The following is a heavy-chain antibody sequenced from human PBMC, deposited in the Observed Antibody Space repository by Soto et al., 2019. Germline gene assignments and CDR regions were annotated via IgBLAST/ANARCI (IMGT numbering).Heavy chain of an antibody. V-gene: IGHV4-4*07. D-gene: IGHD3-9*01. CDR2: LYTSVST. J-gene: IGHJ6*04. Sequence: PSDTLSLTCTVSGGSISSYDWIWIQHPPGKGLEWIGRLYTSVSTNYNPSLKSRVTMSVDTSKNQFSLKLSSVTAEDTAVYYCAGMTGPKRYYYLYRMDVSGEGTEATVYS. CDR3: AGMTGPKRYYYLYRMDV. CDR1: GGSISSYD.